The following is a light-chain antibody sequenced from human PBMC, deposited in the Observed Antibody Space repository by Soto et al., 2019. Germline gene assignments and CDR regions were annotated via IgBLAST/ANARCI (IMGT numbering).Light chain of an antibody. CDR1: QSIRHF. Sequence: DIQMTQSPSTLSASVGDRVTITCRASQSIRHFLAWYQQKPGKAPKVVVYDASNLESGVPSRFSGSGSGTEFTLTISSLQPDDFATYYCQQYDDYWMFGPGKKVEVK. J-gene: IGKJ1*01. CDR3: QQYDDYWM. V-gene: IGKV1-5*01. CDR2: DAS.